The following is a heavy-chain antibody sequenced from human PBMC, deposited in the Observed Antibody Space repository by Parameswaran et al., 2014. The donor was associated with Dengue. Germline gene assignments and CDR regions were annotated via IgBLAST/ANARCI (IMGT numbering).Heavy chain of an antibody. J-gene: IGHJ4*02. CDR2: IDPSDSYT. D-gene: IGHD3-22*01. Sequence: VRQDARKGLEWMGRIDPSDSYTNYSPSFQGHVTISADKSISTAYLQWSSLKASDTAMYYCASSPKYYYDSSGYYHTIYNIDYWGQGTLVTVSS. V-gene: IGHV5-10-1*01. CDR3: ASSPKYYYDSSGYYHTIYNIDY.